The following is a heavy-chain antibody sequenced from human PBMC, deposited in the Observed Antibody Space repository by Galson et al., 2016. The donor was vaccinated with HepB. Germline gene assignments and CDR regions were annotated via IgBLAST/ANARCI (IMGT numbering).Heavy chain of an antibody. CDR3: TQNWNHGEQS. CDR2: INTDENGGMA. V-gene: IGHV3-49*04. J-gene: IGHJ4*02. CDR1: GFTFANFA. D-gene: IGHD1-14*01. Sequence: SLRLSCAASGFTFANFAMSWVRQAPGKGLEWVGFINTDENGGMAHYAASVRGRFTISRDDSKSIAYLQMNSLKTEDTAMYYCTQNWNHGEQSWGQGTLVPVSS.